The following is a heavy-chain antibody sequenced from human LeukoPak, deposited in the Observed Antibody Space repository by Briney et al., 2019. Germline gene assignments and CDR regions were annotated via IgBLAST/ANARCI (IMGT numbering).Heavy chain of an antibody. Sequence: SETLSLTCAVYGGSFSGYYWSWIRQPPGKGLEWIGEINHSGSINYNPSLKSRVTISVDTSKNQFSLKLSSVTAADTAVYYCARGIGSSSSGFDYWGQGTLVTVSS. D-gene: IGHD6-6*01. V-gene: IGHV4-34*01. J-gene: IGHJ4*02. CDR2: INHSGSI. CDR1: GGSFSGYY. CDR3: ARGIGSSSSGFDY.